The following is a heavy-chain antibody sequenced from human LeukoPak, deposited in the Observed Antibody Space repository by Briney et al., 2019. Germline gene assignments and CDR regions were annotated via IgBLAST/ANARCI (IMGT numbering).Heavy chain of an antibody. CDR1: GFTVSSNY. V-gene: IGHV3-66*01. CDR3: ARDSEVGYNVDTAKPSDYYGMDV. CDR2: IYSGGST. D-gene: IGHD5-18*01. J-gene: IGHJ6*02. Sequence: GGSLRLSCAASGFTVSSNYMSWVRQAPGKGLEWVLVIYSGGSTYYDDSLKGRFTISRDNSKNTLYLHMNSLRAEDTAVYYCARDSEVGYNVDTAKPSDYYGMDVWGQGTTVTVSS.